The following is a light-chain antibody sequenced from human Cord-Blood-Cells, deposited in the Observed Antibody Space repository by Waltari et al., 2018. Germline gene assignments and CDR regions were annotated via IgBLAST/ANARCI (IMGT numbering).Light chain of an antibody. J-gene: IGLJ3*02. CDR1: TGINVGTYR. CDR2: YKSDSDK. V-gene: IGLV5-45*01. Sequence: QAVLTQPASLSASPGASASLTCTLRTGINVGTYRIYWYQQQPGSPPQYLLRYKSDSDKQQGSGVPSRFSGSKDASANAGILLISGLQSEVEADYYCMIWHSSAWVFGGGTKLTVL. CDR3: MIWHSSAWV.